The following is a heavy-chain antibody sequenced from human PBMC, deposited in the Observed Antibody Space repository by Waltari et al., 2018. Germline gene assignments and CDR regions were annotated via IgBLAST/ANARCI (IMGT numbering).Heavy chain of an antibody. CDR3: ARGRGSYSDY. Sequence: QVQLQESGPGLVKPSQTLSLTCTVSGGSISSGRSYWSWIRQPAGKGLEWIGRIYTSGSTNYNPSLKSRVTISVDTSKNQFSLKLSSVTAADTAVYYCARGRGSYSDYWGQGTLVTVSS. J-gene: IGHJ4*02. D-gene: IGHD1-26*01. CDR1: GGSISSGRSY. V-gene: IGHV4-61*02. CDR2: IYTSGST.